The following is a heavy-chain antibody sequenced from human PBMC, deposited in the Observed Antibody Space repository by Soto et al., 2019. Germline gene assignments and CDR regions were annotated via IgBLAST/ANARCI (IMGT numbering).Heavy chain of an antibody. D-gene: IGHD3-22*01. V-gene: IGHV3-21*01. CDR3: ARDYYDTSGYQNTFDM. CDR1: VFTLSRHT. J-gene: IGHJ3*02. CDR2: IGSRTSDI. Sequence: RRLSCAASVFTLSRHTMNWVRQAPGKGLEWVSFIGSRTSDIYYADSVKGRFTISRDNAKNSLYLDLTRLRAEDTAVYFCARDYYDTSGYQNTFDMWGQGTMVTVSS.